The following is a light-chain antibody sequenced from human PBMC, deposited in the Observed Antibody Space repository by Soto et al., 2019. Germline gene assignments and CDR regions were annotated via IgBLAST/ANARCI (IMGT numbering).Light chain of an antibody. CDR3: GSWDSSLSAYV. J-gene: IGLJ1*01. V-gene: IGLV1-51*01. CDR2: DDN. Sequence: VLTQPPSVSAAPGQKVTIACSGSSSNIGGHSVSWYQQVPGTAPKLLIYDDNKRPSGIPDRFSGSKSGTSATLGITGFQTGDEADYYCGSWDSSLSAYVFGTGTKVTVL. CDR1: SSNIGGHS.